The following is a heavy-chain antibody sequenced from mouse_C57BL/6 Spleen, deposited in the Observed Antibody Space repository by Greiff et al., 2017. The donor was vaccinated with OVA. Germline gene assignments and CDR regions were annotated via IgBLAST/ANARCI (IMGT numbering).Heavy chain of an antibody. J-gene: IGHJ2*01. V-gene: IGHV1-26*01. Sequence: EVQLQQSGPELVKPGASVQISCKASGYTFTDYYMNWVKQSHGKSLEWIGDINPNNGGTSYNQKCKGKATMTVDKSSSTAYMELRSLTTEDSAVDDCARRLGRGYYCDYWGQGTTLTVSS. CDR1: GYTFTDYY. CDR3: ARRLGRGYYCDY. CDR2: INPNNGGT. D-gene: IGHD4-1*01.